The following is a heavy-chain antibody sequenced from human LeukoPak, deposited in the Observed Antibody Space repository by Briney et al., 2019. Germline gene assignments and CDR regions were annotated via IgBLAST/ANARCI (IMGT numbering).Heavy chain of an antibody. Sequence: PGGSLRLSCAASGFTFSSYWMSWVRQAPGKGLEWVSSISSSSSYIYYADSVKGRFTISRDNAKNSLYLQMNSLRAEDTAVYYCARDPYSSGWYTYFDYWGQGTLVTVSS. CDR1: GFTFSSYW. V-gene: IGHV3-21*01. J-gene: IGHJ4*02. CDR2: ISSSSSYI. D-gene: IGHD6-19*01. CDR3: ARDPYSSGWYTYFDY.